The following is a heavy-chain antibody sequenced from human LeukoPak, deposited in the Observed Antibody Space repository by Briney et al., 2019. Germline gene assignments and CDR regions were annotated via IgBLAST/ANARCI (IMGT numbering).Heavy chain of an antibody. Sequence: SETLSLTCTVSGGSISSYYWSWIRQPAGKGLEWIGRIYTSGSTNYNPSLKSRVTISVDTSKNQFSLKLSSVTAADTAVYYCARGDCSSTSCPFDPWGQGTLVTVSS. V-gene: IGHV4-4*07. CDR3: ARGDCSSTSCPFDP. D-gene: IGHD2-2*01. J-gene: IGHJ5*02. CDR2: IYTSGST. CDR1: GGSISSYY.